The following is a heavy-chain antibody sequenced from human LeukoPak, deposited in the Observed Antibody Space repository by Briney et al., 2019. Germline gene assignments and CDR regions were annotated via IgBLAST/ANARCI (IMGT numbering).Heavy chain of an antibody. V-gene: IGHV3-9*01. CDR2: ISWNSGSI. D-gene: IGHD3-10*01. CDR3: ARDDYYGSGSYYNY. Sequence: GGSLRLSCAASGFTFDDYAMHWVRQAPGKGLEWVSGISWNSGSIGYADSVKGRFTISRDNAKNSLYLQMNSLRAEDTAVYYCARDDYYGSGSYYNYWGQGTLVTVSS. CDR1: GFTFDDYA. J-gene: IGHJ4*02.